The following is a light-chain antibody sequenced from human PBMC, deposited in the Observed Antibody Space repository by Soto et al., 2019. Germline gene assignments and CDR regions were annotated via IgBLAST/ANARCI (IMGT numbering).Light chain of an antibody. CDR1: NSNVGNNF. J-gene: IGLJ2*01. CDR3: GTWDYSLSAVV. V-gene: IGLV1-51*01. CDR2: DTN. Sequence: QSVLTQPPSVSAAPGQKITISCSGSNSNVGNNFVSWYQHLPGTAPKLLIYDTNKRPSGIPDRFPGSKSGTSATLGITGLQTGDEADYFCGTWDYSLSAVVFGGGTKLTVL.